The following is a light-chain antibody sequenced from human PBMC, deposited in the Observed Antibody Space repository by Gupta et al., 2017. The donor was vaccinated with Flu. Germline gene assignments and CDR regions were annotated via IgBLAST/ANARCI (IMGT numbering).Light chain of an antibody. CDR3: AAWYDSLNCPV. V-gene: IGLV1-44*01. J-gene: IGLJ2*01. Sequence: SVLIQPPSASGTHGQRVTISCSGSSSNIGSNTVNCYQQLTGTAPNLLIYSNNPRPSWVPDRFSGSKSGTSASLAISGRQSEDEADYYCAAWYDSLNCPVFGGGTKLTVL. CDR1: SSNIGSNT. CDR2: SNN.